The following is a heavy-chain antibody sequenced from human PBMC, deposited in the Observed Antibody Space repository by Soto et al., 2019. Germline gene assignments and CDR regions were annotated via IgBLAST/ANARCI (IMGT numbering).Heavy chain of an antibody. Sequence: QVQLQESGPGLVKPSQTLSLTCTVSGGSISSGGYYWSWILQPPGKGLEWIGYLYYSGSTYSNPSLKSRVTISEDTSKNHFSLKLSSVTAADTAVYYCAREEGGGYDHRWFDPWGQGTLVTVSS. V-gene: IGHV4-31*03. CDR1: GGSISSGGYY. D-gene: IGHD5-12*01. CDR3: AREEGGGYDHRWFDP. J-gene: IGHJ5*02. CDR2: LYYSGST.